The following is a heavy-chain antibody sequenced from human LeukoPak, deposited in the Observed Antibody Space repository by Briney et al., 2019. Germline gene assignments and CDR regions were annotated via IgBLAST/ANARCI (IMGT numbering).Heavy chain of an antibody. CDR1: GGTFSSYA. D-gene: IGHD2-15*01. CDR3: AREIVVVVAAHHYYYYGMDV. V-gene: IGHV1-69*13. J-gene: IGHJ6*02. CDR2: IIPIFGTA. Sequence: SVKVSCKASGGTFSSYAISWVRQAPGQGLEWMGGIIPIFGTANYAQKFQGRVTITADESTSTAYMELSSLRSEGTAVYYCAREIVVVVAAHHYYYYGMDVWGQGTTVTVSS.